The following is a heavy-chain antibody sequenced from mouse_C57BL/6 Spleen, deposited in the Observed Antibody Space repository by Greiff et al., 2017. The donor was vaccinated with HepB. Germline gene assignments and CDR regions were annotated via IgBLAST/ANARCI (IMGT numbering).Heavy chain of an antibody. CDR1: GYTFTDYE. J-gene: IGHJ3*01. CDR3: TRYGNYAY. V-gene: IGHV1-15*01. CDR2: IDPETGGT. Sequence: VQLQQSGAELVRPGASVTLSCKASGYTFTDYEMHWVKQTPVHGLEWIGAIDPETGGTAYNQKFKGKAILTADKSSSTAYMELRSLTSEDSAVYYCTRYGNYAYWGQGTLVTVSA. D-gene: IGHD2-1*01.